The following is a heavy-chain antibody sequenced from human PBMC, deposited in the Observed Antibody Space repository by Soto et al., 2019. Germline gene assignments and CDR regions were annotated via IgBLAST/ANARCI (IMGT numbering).Heavy chain of an antibody. Sequence: SETLSLTCTVSGGSISSSSYYWGWIRQPPGKGLEWIGSIYYSGSTYYNPSLKSRVTISVETSKNQFSLKLSSVTAADTAVYYCASLPHCSSTSCYVFGDNWFDPWGQGTLVTVSS. CDR3: ASLPHCSSTSCYVFGDNWFDP. D-gene: IGHD2-2*01. V-gene: IGHV4-39*01. CDR2: IYYSGST. CDR1: GGSISSSSYY. J-gene: IGHJ5*02.